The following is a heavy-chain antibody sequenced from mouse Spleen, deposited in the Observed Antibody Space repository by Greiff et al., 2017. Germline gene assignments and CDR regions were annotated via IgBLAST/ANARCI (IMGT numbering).Heavy chain of an antibody. D-gene: IGHD2-4*01. V-gene: IGHV2-4-1*01. J-gene: IGHJ3*01. CDR2: IWSGGST. CDR1: GFSLTSYG. Sequence: VQLQQSGPGLVQPSQSLSITCTVSGFSLTSYGVHWVRQSPGKGLEWLGVIWSGGSTDYNAAFISRLSISKDNSKSQVFFKMNSLQADDTAIYYCARNSDDYDAWFAYWGQGTLVTVSA. CDR3: ARNSDDYDAWFAY.